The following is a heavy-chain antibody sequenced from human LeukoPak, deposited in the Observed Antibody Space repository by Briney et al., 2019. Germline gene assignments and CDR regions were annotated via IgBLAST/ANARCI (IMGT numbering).Heavy chain of an antibody. D-gene: IGHD4-11*01. J-gene: IGHJ4*02. V-gene: IGHV3-48*04. CDR3: ARGLPPVMKYYFDY. Sequence: PGGSLRLSCATSGFTFSTYSMNWVRQAPGKGLVWVSFIRPTSNTIYYADSVKGRFTISRDDSKNTLYLQMNSLRAEDTAMYYCARGLPPVMKYYFDYWGQGTLVTVSS. CDR2: IRPTSNTI. CDR1: GFTFSTYS.